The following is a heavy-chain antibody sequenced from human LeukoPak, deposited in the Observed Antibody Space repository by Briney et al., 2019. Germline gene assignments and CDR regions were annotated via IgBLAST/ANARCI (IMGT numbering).Heavy chain of an antibody. CDR3: ARDYPTVTDEIGAFDI. CDR2: ISAYNGNT. V-gene: IGHV1-18*01. Sequence: GASVKVSCKASGYTFTSYDINWVRQAPGQGLEWMGWISAYNGNTNYAQKLQGRVTMTTDTSTSTAYMELRSLRSDDTAVYYCARDYPTVTDEIGAFDIWGQGTMVTVSS. CDR1: GYTFTSYD. D-gene: IGHD4-17*01. J-gene: IGHJ3*02.